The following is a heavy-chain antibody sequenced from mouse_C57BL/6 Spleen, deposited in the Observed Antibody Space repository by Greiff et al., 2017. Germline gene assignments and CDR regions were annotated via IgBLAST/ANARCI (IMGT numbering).Heavy chain of an antibody. Sequence: EVQLVESGPELVKPGASVKMSCKASGYTFTDYNMHWVKQSHGKSLEWIGYINPNNGGTSYNQKFKGKATLTVNKSSSTAYMELRSLTSEDSAVYYCARWRWDGYFDYWGQGTTLTVSS. CDR3: ARWRWDGYFDY. CDR1: GYTFTDYN. J-gene: IGHJ2*01. D-gene: IGHD4-1*01. CDR2: INPNNGGT. V-gene: IGHV1-22*01.